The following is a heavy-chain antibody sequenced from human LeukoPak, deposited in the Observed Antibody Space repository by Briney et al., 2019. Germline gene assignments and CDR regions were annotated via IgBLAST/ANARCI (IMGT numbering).Heavy chain of an antibody. V-gene: IGHV4-59*01. J-gene: IGHJ6*02. Sequence: SETLSLTCTVSGGSISSYYWSWIRQPPGKGLEWIGYIYYSGSTNYNPSLKSRVTISVDTSKNQFSLKLSSVAAADTAVYYCARMVGYYYYGMDVWGQGTTVTVSS. CDR3: ARMVGYYYYGMDV. CDR2: IYYSGST. D-gene: IGHD2-15*01. CDR1: GGSISSYY.